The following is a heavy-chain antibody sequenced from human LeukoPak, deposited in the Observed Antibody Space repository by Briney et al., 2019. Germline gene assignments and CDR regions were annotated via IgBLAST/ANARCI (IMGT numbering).Heavy chain of an antibody. J-gene: IGHJ4*02. Sequence: SETLSLTCTVSGGSISSGDYYWSWIRQPPGKGLEWIGYIYYSGSTYYNPSLKSRVTISVDTSKNQFSLKLSSVTAADTAVYYCARVPPGDLVFDYWGQGTLVTVSS. D-gene: IGHD2-21*02. V-gene: IGHV4-30-4*01. CDR2: IYYSGST. CDR3: ARVPPGDLVFDY. CDR1: GGSISSGDYY.